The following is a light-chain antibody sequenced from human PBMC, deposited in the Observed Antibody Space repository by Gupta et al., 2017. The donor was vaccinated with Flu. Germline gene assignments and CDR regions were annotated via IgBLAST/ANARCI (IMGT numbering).Light chain of an antibody. CDR1: NIGSKG. Sequence: QTARITGGGNNIGSKGVQWYQQKPGQAPVLVVYDDRARPSGIPERFSGSNSGNTASLTIGRVEAGDEDDYYCQGRESSGDNNYVFGPGTKVTVL. CDR2: DDR. J-gene: IGLJ1*01. CDR3: QGRESSGDNNYV. V-gene: IGLV3-21*02.